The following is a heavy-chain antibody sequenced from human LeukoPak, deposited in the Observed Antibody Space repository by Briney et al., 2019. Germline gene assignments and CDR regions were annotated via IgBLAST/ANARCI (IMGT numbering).Heavy chain of an antibody. Sequence: SETLSLTCTVSGGSIRSYYWSWIRQPPGKGLEWIGYIYYSGSTNYNPSLKSRVTISVDTSKNQFSLKLSSVTAADTAVYYCARQQLWFGEFSWGQGTLVTVSS. CDR1: GGSIRSYY. D-gene: IGHD3-10*01. CDR3: ARQQLWFGEFS. J-gene: IGHJ5*02. V-gene: IGHV4-59*08. CDR2: IYYSGST.